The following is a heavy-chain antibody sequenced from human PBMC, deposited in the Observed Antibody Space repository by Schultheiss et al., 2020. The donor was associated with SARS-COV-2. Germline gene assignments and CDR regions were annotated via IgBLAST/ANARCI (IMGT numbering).Heavy chain of an antibody. V-gene: IGHV3-73*01. Sequence: GGSLRLSCAASGFTFSSYWMHWVRQASGKGLEWVGRIRSKANSYATAYAASVKGRFTISRDNSKNTLYLQMNSLRAEDTAVYYCAKDKIAARPWYFDLWGRGTLVTVSS. J-gene: IGHJ2*01. D-gene: IGHD6-6*01. CDR3: AKDKIAARPWYFDL. CDR2: IRSKANSYAT. CDR1: GFTFSSYW.